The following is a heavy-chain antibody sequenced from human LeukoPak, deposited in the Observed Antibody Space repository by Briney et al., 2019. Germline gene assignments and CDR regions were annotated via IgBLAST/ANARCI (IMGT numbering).Heavy chain of an antibody. CDR1: GYPFTTYE. D-gene: IGHD1-14*01. CDR3: ARGPRNDP. J-gene: IGHJ5*02. Sequence: ASVKVSCKTSGYPFTTYEINWVRQAAGQGLEWMGWVHPDTGYADYAQKFQGRVTMTSDTSISTAYMELSSLRSDDTAVYFCARGPRNDPWGQGTLVTVSS. V-gene: IGHV1-8*01. CDR2: VHPDTGYA.